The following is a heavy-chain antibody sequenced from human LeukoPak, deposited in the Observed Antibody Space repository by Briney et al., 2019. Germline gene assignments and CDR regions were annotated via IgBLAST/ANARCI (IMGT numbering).Heavy chain of an antibody. D-gene: IGHD6-19*01. V-gene: IGHV3-9*03. J-gene: IGHJ4*02. CDR2: ISWNSGSI. CDR1: GFTFDDYA. CDR3: AKSKGYSSGWPGPFDY. Sequence: GRSLRLSCAASGFTFDDYATHWVRQAPGKGLEWVSGISWNSGSIGYADSVKGRFTISRDNAKNSLYLQMNSLRAEDMALYYCAKSKGYSSGWPGPFDYWGQGTLVTVSS.